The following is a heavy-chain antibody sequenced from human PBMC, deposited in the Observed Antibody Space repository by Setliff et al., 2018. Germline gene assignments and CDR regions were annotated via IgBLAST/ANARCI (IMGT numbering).Heavy chain of an antibody. J-gene: IGHJ6*03. CDR2: IYSSGST. CDR3: AREPTRTGGFYYLDV. D-gene: IGHD2-2*01. CDR1: GGSISSSY. Sequence: SETLSLTCTVSGGSISSSYWSWIRQPPGKGLEWIGYIYSSGSTNYNPSLKSRVAISRDTSTNQLSLELRSVTAADTAVYYCAREPTRTGGFYYLDVWGEGTTVTVSS. V-gene: IGHV4-4*08.